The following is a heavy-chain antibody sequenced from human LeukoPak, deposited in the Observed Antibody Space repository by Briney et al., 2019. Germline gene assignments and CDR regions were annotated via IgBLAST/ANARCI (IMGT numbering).Heavy chain of an antibody. CDR1: GGSISSSSYY. J-gene: IGHJ4*02. V-gene: IGHV4-39*01. Sequence: SETLSLTCTVSGGSISSSSYYWGWIRQPPGKGLEWIGSIYYSGSTYYNPSLKSRVTISVDTSKNQFSLKLSSVTAADTARYYCARVGSSGYWHYFDNWGQGALVTVSS. CDR2: IYYSGST. CDR3: ARVGSSGYWHYFDN. D-gene: IGHD3-22*01.